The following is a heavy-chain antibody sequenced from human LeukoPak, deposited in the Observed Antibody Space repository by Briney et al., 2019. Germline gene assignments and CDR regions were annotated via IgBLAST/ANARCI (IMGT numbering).Heavy chain of an antibody. CDR1: GGSISSTYW. CDR3: ARDVSSGYHAFAFDI. Sequence: SGTLSLTCAVSGGSISSTYWWTWVRQPPGKGLEWIGEIYHSGSTNYNPSLKSRVTISLDKSKNQFSLKLSSVTAADTAAYYCARDVSSGYHAFAFDIWGQGTMVTVSS. V-gene: IGHV4-4*02. D-gene: IGHD3-22*01. CDR2: IYHSGST. J-gene: IGHJ3*02.